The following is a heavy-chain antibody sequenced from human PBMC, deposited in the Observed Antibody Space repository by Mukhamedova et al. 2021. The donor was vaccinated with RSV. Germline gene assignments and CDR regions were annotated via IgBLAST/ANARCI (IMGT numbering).Heavy chain of an antibody. D-gene: IGHD6-13*01. J-gene: IGHJ4*02. CDR2: ISYDGSNK. V-gene: IGHV3-30*04. Sequence: SSYAMHWVRQAPGKGLEWVAVISYDGSNKYYADSVQGRFTISRDNSKNTLYLHMTRLRAEDPAVYYCPRHGRHSSSWCFFGYWCQ. CDR1: SSYA. CDR3: PRHGRHSSSWCFFGY.